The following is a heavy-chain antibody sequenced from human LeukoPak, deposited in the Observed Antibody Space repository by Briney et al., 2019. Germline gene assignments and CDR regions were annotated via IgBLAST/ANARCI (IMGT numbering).Heavy chain of an antibody. V-gene: IGHV3-33*08. J-gene: IGHJ4*02. D-gene: IGHD6-25*01. CDR2: IWGDENHK. Sequence: GRSLRLSCAASGFTFSSYGMHWVRQAPGKGLEWVAVIWGDENHKYYGDSVRGRFTISRDNAKNTLYLQMDCLRVEDTAVYYCARDVGSAPFDYWGQGTLVTVSS. CDR1: GFTFSSYG. CDR3: ARDVGSAPFDY.